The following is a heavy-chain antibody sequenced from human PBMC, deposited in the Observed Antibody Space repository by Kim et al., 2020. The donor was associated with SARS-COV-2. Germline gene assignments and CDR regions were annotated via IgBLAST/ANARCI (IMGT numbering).Heavy chain of an antibody. CDR2: IYYSGST. D-gene: IGHD3-16*01. CDR3: ARLSEMIWFDP. J-gene: IGHJ5*02. Sequence: SETLSLTCTVSGGSISSSSYYWGWIRQPPGKGLEWIGSIYYSGSTYYNPSLKSRVTISVDTSKNQFSLKLSSVTAADTAVYYCARLSEMIWFDPWGQGTL. V-gene: IGHV4-39*01. CDR1: GGSISSSSYY.